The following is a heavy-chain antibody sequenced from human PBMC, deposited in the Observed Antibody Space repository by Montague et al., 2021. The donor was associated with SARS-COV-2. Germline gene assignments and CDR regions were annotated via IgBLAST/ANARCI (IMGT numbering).Heavy chain of an antibody. CDR2: IYPEDSDT. Sequence: QSGAEVKKPGESLKISCEGSGYNFTSYWIAWVRQMSGKGLEWMGIIYPEDSDTRYSPSFQGHVTISADKSMNTAFLQWSSLRASDTAIYYCARQVHIYCSSTSCPFDYWGQGTLVTVSS. J-gene: IGHJ4*02. CDR1: GYNFTSYW. V-gene: IGHV5-51*01. D-gene: IGHD2-2*01. CDR3: ARQVHIYCSSTSCPFDY.